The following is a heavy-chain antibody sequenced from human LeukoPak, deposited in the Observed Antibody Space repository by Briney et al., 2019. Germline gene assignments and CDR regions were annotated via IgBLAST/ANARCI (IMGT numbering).Heavy chain of an antibody. V-gene: IGHV3-48*01. CDR2: ISGRSSTK. Sequence: GGSLRLSCAASGFTFSSYWMTWVRQAPGKGLEWVSYISGRSSTKYYADSVKGRFTISRDNAENSLYLQMNSLRVEDTAVYYCARVRLDSGTYSLYYWGQGTLVTVSS. D-gene: IGHD3-10*01. CDR1: GFTFSSYW. J-gene: IGHJ4*02. CDR3: ARVRLDSGTYSLYY.